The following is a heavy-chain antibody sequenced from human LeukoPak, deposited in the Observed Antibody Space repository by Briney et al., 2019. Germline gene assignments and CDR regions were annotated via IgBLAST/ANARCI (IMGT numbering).Heavy chain of an antibody. V-gene: IGHV3-30*14. CDR1: GFTLSSFT. J-gene: IGHJ4*02. CDR2: ISYDESQK. D-gene: IGHD6-13*01. Sequence: HPGGSLRLSCAASGFTLSSFTMHWVRHNPGKGLEWVAVISYDESQKWYADSVKGRFTISRDNSKNTLFLQMNSLRAEDTAVYYCASQYSSSWSFDYWGQGTLVTVSS. CDR3: ASQYSSSWSFDY.